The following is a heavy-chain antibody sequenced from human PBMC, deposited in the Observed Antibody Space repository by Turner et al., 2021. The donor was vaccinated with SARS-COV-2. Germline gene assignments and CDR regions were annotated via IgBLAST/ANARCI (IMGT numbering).Heavy chain of an antibody. J-gene: IGHJ6*02. Sequence: EVQLVESGGGLVKPGGSLRLSCAASGFTFRSYSMNWVRQAPGKGLEWVSSISSSSSYRYYADSVKGRFTISRDNAKNSLYLQMNSLRAEDTAVYYCARDHRPVVVPAAKRAGSYYYGMDVWGQGTTVTVSS. CDR3: ARDHRPVVVPAAKRAGSYYYGMDV. CDR1: GFTFRSYS. V-gene: IGHV3-21*01. CDR2: ISSSSSYR. D-gene: IGHD2-2*01.